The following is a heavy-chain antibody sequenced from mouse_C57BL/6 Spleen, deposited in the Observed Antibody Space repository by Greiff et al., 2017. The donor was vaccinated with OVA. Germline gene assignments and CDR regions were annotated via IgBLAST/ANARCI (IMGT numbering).Heavy chain of an antibody. CDR2: IRLKSDNYAT. CDR1: GFTFSNYW. J-gene: IGHJ2*01. Sequence: EVKLMESGGGLVQPGGSMKLSCVASGFTFSNYWMNWVRQSPEKGLEWVAQIRLKSDNYATHYAESVKGRFTISRDDSKSSVYLQMNNLRAEDTGIYYCPVFITTVKGLDYWGQGTTLTVSS. V-gene: IGHV6-3*01. CDR3: PVFITTVKGLDY. D-gene: IGHD1-1*01.